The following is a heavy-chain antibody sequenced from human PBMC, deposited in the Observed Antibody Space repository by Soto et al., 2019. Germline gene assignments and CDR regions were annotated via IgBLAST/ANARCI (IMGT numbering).Heavy chain of an antibody. CDR2: IKSKTDGGTT. J-gene: IGHJ4*02. D-gene: IGHD6-19*01. CDR1: GFTFSNSW. Sequence: PGGSLILSFAASGFTFSNSWMNWVRQAPGKGLEWVGRIKSKTDGGTTDYAAPVKGRFTISRDDSKNTLYLQMNSLKTEDTAVYYCTTADSSGWHTDYWGQGTLVTVSS. CDR3: TTADSSGWHTDY. V-gene: IGHV3-15*07.